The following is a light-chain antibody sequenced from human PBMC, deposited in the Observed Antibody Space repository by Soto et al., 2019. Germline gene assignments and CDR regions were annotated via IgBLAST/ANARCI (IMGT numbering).Light chain of an antibody. J-gene: IGLJ3*02. V-gene: IGLV1-44*01. CDR3: AAWDDSLNGPV. Sequence: QSVLTQPPSASGTPGQRVTISCSGSSSNIGSEAVNWYQQLLGTAPKLLIYSNNQRPSGVPDRFSGSKSGTSASLAISGLQSEDEADYYCAAWDDSLNGPVFGGGTKLTVL. CDR1: SSNIGSEA. CDR2: SNN.